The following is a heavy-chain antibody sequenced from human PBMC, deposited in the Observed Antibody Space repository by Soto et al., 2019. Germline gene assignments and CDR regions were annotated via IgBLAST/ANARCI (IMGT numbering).Heavy chain of an antibody. V-gene: IGHV1-69*02. CDR2: IIPILGIA. CDR3: ARLSGYSDGASDYYGMDV. CDR1: GDTFSSYT. Sequence: QVQLVQSGAEVKKPGSSVNVSCKASGDTFSSYTISWVRQAPGQGLEWMGRIIPILGIANYAQKLQGRVTITADKSTSTAYMELRSLSSEDTAVYYCARLSGYSDGASDYYGMDVWGQGTTVTVSS. J-gene: IGHJ6*02. D-gene: IGHD5-18*01.